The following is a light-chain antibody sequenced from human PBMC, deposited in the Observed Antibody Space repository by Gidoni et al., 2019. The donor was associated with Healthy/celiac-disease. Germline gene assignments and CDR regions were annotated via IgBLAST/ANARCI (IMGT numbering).Light chain of an antibody. CDR3: RQANSFPLT. J-gene: IGKJ4*01. Sequence: DIQMTQSPSSVSASVGDRVTITCRPSQGSSSWLVWYQQKPGKAPKLLIYAASSLQSGVPSRCCGSGSWADYTLTISSLQPEDFAAYYCRQANSFPLTFGGGTKVEIK. CDR1: QGSSSW. V-gene: IGKV1-12*01. CDR2: AAS.